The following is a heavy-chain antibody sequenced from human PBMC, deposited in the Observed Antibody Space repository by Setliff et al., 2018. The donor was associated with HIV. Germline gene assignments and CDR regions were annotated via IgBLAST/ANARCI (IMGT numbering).Heavy chain of an antibody. J-gene: IGHJ4*02. CDR2: IHTSGST. D-gene: IGHD3-10*01. CDR3: ARVGYHGSGRYSLDY. V-gene: IGHV4-61*09. Sequence: KPSETLSLTCTVSGGSISSGSYYWSWIRQPAGKGLEWIGHIHTSGSTKYNPSLKSRVTISADTSKNQFSLNLSSVTAAETAVYYCARVGYHGSGRYSLDYWGQGTLVTVSS. CDR1: GGSISSGSYY.